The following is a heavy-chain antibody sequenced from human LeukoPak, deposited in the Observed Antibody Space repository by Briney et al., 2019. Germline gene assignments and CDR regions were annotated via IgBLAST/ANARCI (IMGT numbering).Heavy chain of an antibody. Sequence: SETVSLTCTASGGSIRSYYWTWIRQPAGKGLEWIGRIYSTGSTSYNPSLQSRVTMSVDTSKNQFSMRLSSVTAADTAVYYCARDGLWFGDLANYVDVDVWGQGTTVTVSS. D-gene: IGHD3-10*01. V-gene: IGHV4-4*07. CDR3: ARDGLWFGDLANYVDVDV. CDR1: GGSIRSYY. CDR2: IYSTGST. J-gene: IGHJ6*02.